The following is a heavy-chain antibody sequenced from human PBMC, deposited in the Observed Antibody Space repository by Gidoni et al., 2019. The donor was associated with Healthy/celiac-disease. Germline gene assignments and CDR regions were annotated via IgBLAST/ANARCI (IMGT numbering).Heavy chain of an antibody. CDR1: GFTFSSYW. CDR3: AREGLRPLYSSSFPSYYYYYGMDV. V-gene: IGHV3-7*01. Sequence: EVQLVESGGGLVQPGGSLRLSCAASGFTFSSYWMSWVRQAPGKGLEWVANIKQDGSEKYYVDSVKGRFTIPRDNAKNSLYLQMNSLRAEDTAVYYCAREGLRPLYSSSFPSYYYYYGMDVWGQGTTVTVSS. J-gene: IGHJ6*02. D-gene: IGHD6-6*01. CDR2: IKQDGSEK.